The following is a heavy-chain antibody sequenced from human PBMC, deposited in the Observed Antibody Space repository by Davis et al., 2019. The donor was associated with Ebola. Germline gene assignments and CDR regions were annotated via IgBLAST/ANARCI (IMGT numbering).Heavy chain of an antibody. CDR3: AKDQEGYSSSSFRWYYYYGMDV. CDR1: GFTFSSYA. V-gene: IGHV3-30*02. CDR2: IWYDGNNQ. J-gene: IGHJ6*02. D-gene: IGHD6-6*01. Sequence: PGGSLRLSCAASGFTFSSYAMHWVRQAPGKGLEWVAVIWYDGNNQYYADSVKGRFTISRDNSKNTLYLQMNSLTAEDTAVYYCAKDQEGYSSSSFRWYYYYGMDVWGQGTTVTVSS.